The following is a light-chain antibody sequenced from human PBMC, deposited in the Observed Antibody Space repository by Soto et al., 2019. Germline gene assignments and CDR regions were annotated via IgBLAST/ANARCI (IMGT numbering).Light chain of an antibody. CDR2: DVS. J-gene: IGLJ1*01. Sequence: ALTQPASLSGSPGQSITISCTGTSSDVGGYNYVSWYQQHPGKAPKLMIYDVSNRPSGVSNRFSGSKSGNTASLTISGLQAEDEADYYCSSYTSSSTRVFGTGTKVTVL. CDR3: SSYTSSSTRV. V-gene: IGLV2-14*01. CDR1: SSDVGGYNY.